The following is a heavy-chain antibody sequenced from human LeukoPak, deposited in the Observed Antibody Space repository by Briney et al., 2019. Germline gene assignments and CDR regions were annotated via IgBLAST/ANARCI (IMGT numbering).Heavy chain of an antibody. Sequence: PGGSLRLSCVASGFTFSMFSMNWVRQAPGKGLEWVSYISSGSSTIYYADSVKGRFTISRDSAKNSPYLQMNSLRDEDTAVYYCARDRGVTTRPRGYFDSWGQGTLVTVSS. D-gene: IGHD1-1*01. CDR1: GFTFSMFS. CDR2: ISSGSSTI. CDR3: ARDRGVTTRPRGYFDS. V-gene: IGHV3-48*02. J-gene: IGHJ4*02.